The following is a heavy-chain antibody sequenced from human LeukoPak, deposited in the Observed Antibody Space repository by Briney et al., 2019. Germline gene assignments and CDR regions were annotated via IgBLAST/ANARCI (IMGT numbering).Heavy chain of an antibody. CDR1: GGSFSGYY. D-gene: IGHD3-22*01. CDR3: ARSITMIVVVIPYYYYGMDV. V-gene: IGHV4-34*01. Sequence: SETLSLTCAVCGGSFSGYYWSWIRQPPGKGLEWIGEINHSGSTNYNPSLKSRVTISVDTSKNQFSLKLSSVTAADTAVYYCARSITMIVVVIPYYYYGMDVWGQGTTVTVSS. CDR2: INHSGST. J-gene: IGHJ6*02.